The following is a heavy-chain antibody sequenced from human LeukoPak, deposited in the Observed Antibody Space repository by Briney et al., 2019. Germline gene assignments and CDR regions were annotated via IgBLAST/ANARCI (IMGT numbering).Heavy chain of an antibody. CDR2: IYYSGTT. CDR1: GGSISSSSYY. D-gene: IGHD2-2*01. Sequence: SETLSLTCIVSGGSISSSSYYWGWIRQPPGKGLEWIGGIYYSGTTYYNPSLKSRVTISVDTSKNQFSLKLSSVTAADTAVYYCARVGYCSSTSCYPLGYFDYWGQGTLVTVSS. CDR3: ARVGYCSSTSCYPLGYFDY. J-gene: IGHJ4*02. V-gene: IGHV4-39*07.